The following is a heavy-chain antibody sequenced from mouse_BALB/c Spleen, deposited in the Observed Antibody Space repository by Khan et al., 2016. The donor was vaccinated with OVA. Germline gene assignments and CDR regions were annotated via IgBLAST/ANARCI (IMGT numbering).Heavy chain of an antibody. CDR2: INTETGEP. CDR3: ARGGAAYYRNDGGAMDY. J-gene: IGHJ4*01. D-gene: IGHD2-14*01. CDR1: GYTFTDHS. V-gene: IGHV9-2-1*01. Sequence: QIQLVQSGPELKKPGETVKISCKASGYTFTDHSMHWVMQAPGKGLKWMGWINTETGEPTYADDFKGRFAFSLETSASTVYLQITNLKNEDTATDFCARGGAAYYRNDGGAMDYWGQGTSVTVSS.